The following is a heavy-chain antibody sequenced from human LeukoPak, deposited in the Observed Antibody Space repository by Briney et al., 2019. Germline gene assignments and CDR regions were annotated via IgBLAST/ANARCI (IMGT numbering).Heavy chain of an antibody. CDR2: ISSDGSNK. V-gene: IGHV3-30-3*01. CDR1: GYIFSNYN. Sequence: QPGRSLRLSCAASGYIFSNYNMHWVRQAPGKGLDWVALISSDGSNKYYADSVKGRFTLSRDNSKNTLFLQMNSLRAEDTAVYYCARVVTWFDPWGQGSVVTVSS. J-gene: IGHJ5*02. CDR3: ARVVTWFDP.